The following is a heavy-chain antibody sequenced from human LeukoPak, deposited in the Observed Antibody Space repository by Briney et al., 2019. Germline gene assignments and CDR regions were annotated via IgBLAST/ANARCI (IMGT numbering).Heavy chain of an antibody. Sequence: GESLKISCKGSGYTFTSYWIGRVRQMPGKGLEWMGIISRGASYTRYSPSFQGQVTISAFKSINTAYLQWSSLKASDTAMYFCARGDDLLLLDYWGQGTLVTVSS. V-gene: IGHV5-51*01. CDR3: ARGDDLLLLDY. J-gene: IGHJ4*02. CDR1: GYTFTSYW. CDR2: ISRGASYT. D-gene: IGHD3-16*01.